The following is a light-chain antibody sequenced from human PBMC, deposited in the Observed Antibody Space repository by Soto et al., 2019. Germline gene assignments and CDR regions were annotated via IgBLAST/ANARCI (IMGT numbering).Light chain of an antibody. J-gene: IGLJ1*01. CDR3: AAWDDSLNGYYV. CDR2: NNN. V-gene: IGLV1-44*01. Sequence: QSALTQPPSASGTPGQGVTISCSGSSSNIGSNTVNWYQQFPGTAPKLVISNNNQRPSGVPDRFSGSKSDTSASLAISGLQSDDEADYYCAAWDDSLNGYYVFGTGTKVTVL. CDR1: SSNIGSNT.